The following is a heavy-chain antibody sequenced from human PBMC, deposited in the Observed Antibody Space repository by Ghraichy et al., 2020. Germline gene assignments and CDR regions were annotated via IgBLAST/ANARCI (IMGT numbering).Heavy chain of an antibody. CDR2: IIPIFGTA. V-gene: IGHV1-69*13. J-gene: IGHJ3*02. Sequence: SVKVSCKASGGTFSSYAISWVRQAPGQGLEWMGGIIPIFGTANYAQKFQGRVTITADESTSTAYMELSSLRSEDTAVYYCARDLGDSSGYYGVASFDIWGQGTMVTVSS. D-gene: IGHD3-22*01. CDR1: GGTFSSYA. CDR3: ARDLGDSSGYYGVASFDI.